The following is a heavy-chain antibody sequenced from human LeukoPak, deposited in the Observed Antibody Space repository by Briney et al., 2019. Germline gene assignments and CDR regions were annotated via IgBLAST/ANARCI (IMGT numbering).Heavy chain of an antibody. V-gene: IGHV1-2*02. CDR2: INPNSGGT. CDR1: GYTFTGYY. Sequence: ASVKVSCKASGYTFTGYYMHWVRQAPGQGLEWMGWINPNSGGTNYAQKFQGRVTMTRDTSISTAYMELSRLRSDDTAVYYCARVLRRMATISWDFDYWGQGTLVTVSS. CDR3: ARVLRRMATISWDFDY. J-gene: IGHJ4*02. D-gene: IGHD5-24*01.